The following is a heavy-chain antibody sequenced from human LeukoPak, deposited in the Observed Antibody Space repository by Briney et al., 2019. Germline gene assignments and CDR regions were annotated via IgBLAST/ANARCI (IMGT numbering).Heavy chain of an antibody. CDR2: IYYSGSA. D-gene: IGHD2-8*01. V-gene: IGHV4-39*01. CDR1: GGSISSSSYY. J-gene: IGHJ4*02. CDR3: AGSAQYGPGLSDY. Sequence: SETLSLTCTVSGGSISSSSYYWGWIRQPPGKGLEWIGSIYYSGSAYYNPSLKSRVTISVDTSKNQFSLKLSSVTAADTAVYYCAGSAQYGPGLSDYWGQGTLVTVSS.